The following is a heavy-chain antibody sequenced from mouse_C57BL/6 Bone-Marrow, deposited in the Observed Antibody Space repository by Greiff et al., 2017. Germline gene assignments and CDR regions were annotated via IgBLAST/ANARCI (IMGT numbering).Heavy chain of an antibody. CDR3: ARDRGPYYYGSSYGFAY. V-gene: IGHV5-4*01. J-gene: IGHJ3*01. D-gene: IGHD1-1*01. CDR2: ISDGGSYT. Sequence: EVQLVESGGGLVKPGGSLKLSCAASGFTFSSYAMSWVRQTPEKRLECVATISDGGSYTYYPDNVKGRFTISRDNAKNNLYLQMSHLKSEDTAMYYCARDRGPYYYGSSYGFAYWGQGTLVTVSA. CDR1: GFTFSSYA.